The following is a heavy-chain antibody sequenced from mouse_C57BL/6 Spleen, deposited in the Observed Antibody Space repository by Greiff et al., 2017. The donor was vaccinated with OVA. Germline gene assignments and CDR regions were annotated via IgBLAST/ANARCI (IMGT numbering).Heavy chain of an antibody. Sequence: VQLQQSDAELVKPGASVKISCKVSGYTFTDHTIHWMKQRPEQGLEWIGYIYPRDGSTKYNEKFKGKATLTADKSSSTAYMQLNSLTSEDSAVYFCARGVYYYGSSYPDWYFDVWGTGTTVTVSS. V-gene: IGHV1-78*01. CDR3: ARGVYYYGSSYPDWYFDV. CDR2: IYPRDGST. J-gene: IGHJ1*03. D-gene: IGHD1-1*01. CDR1: GYTFTDHT.